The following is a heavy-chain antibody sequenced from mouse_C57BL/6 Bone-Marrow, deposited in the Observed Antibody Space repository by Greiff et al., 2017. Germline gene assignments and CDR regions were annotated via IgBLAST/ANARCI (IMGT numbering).Heavy chain of an antibody. CDR2: IFPGSGST. Sequence: VQLQQSGPELVKPGASVKISCKASGYTFTDYYINWVKQRPGQGLEWIGWIFPGSGSTYYNEKFKGKATLTVDKSSSTAYMLLSSLTSEDSAVYVCARSDYSYYVGNYMDYWGQGTSLTVSS. D-gene: IGHD2-12*01. J-gene: IGHJ2*02. CDR3: ARSDYSYYVGNYMDY. CDR1: GYTFTDYY. V-gene: IGHV1-75*01.